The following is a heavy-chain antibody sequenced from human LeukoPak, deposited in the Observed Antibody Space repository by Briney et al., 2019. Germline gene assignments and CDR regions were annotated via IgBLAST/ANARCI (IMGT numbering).Heavy chain of an antibody. V-gene: IGHV1-18*01. CDR3: ARDGGGDSGSYFLPNYYYYYGMDV. Sequence: GASVKVSCKTSGYTFTSYGISWVRQAPGQGLEWMGWISAYNGNTNYAQKLQGRVTMTTDTSASTAYMELRSLRSDDTAVYYCARDGGGDSGSYFLPNYYYYYGMDVWGQGTTVTVSS. D-gene: IGHD1-26*01. CDR2: ISAYNGNT. J-gene: IGHJ6*02. CDR1: GYTFTSYG.